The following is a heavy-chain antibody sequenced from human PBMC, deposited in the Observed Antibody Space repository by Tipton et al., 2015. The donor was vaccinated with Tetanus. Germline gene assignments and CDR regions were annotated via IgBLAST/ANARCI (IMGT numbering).Heavy chain of an antibody. CDR2: IYFQGSP. J-gene: IGHJ5*02. V-gene: IGHV4-39*02. Sequence: GLVKPSETLSLTCTVSRGPISSYYWGWIRQAPGKGLEWIASIYFQGSPYYSPSLKSRLTIDVDTSQNLFSLTLTSVTAADTAVYFCARHLYGYWFDPWGQGILVTVSS. D-gene: IGHD2/OR15-2a*01. CDR1: RGPISSYY. CDR3: ARHLYGYWFDP.